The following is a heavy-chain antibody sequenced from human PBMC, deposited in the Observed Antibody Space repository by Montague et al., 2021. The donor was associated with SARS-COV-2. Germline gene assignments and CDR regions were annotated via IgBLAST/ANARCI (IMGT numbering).Heavy chain of an antibody. J-gene: IGHJ3*02. V-gene: IGHV4-34*01. CDR3: AIPMVRGFSRAFDI. D-gene: IGHD3-10*01. CDR2: INHSGST. Sequence: SETLSLTCAVYGGSFSGYYWSWIRQPPGEGLEWIGEINHSGSTNYNPSLKSRVTISVDTSKNQFSLKLSSVTAADTAAYYCAIPMVRGFSRAFDIWGQGTMVTVSS. CDR1: GGSFSGYY.